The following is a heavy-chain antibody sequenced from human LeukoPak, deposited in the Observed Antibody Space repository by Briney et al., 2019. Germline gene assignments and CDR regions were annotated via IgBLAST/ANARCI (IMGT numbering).Heavy chain of an antibody. CDR1: RGSLSSYS. Sequence: PSETLSLPCTVSRGSLSSYSCSWIRPPPGKGLEWIGYVYHSGSNNYHPSLKRRVTISVDTSKNQLSLTLSSVTAADTGVYYCARMGSYCSGGSCYVWFDPWRQGNLVTVSS. D-gene: IGHD2-15*01. V-gene: IGHV4-59*01. CDR2: VYHSGSN. CDR3: ARMGSYCSGGSCYVWFDP. J-gene: IGHJ5*02.